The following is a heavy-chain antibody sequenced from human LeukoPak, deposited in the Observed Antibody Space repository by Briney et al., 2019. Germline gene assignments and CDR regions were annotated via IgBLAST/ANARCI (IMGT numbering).Heavy chain of an antibody. CDR3: ARGRGAWGAAALLHYGMDV. CDR1: GGSFSGYS. V-gene: IGHV4-34*01. CDR2: INHSGST. D-gene: IGHD6-13*01. J-gene: IGHJ6*04. Sequence: SETLSLTCAVYGGSFSGYSWSWIRQPPGKGLEWIGEINHSGSTNYNPSLKSRVTISVDTSKNQFSLKLSSVTAADTAVYYCARGRGAWGAAALLHYGMDVWGKGTRVTVSS.